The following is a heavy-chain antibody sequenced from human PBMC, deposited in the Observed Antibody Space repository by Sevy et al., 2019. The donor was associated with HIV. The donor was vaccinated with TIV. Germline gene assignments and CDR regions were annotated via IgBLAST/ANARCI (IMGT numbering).Heavy chain of an antibody. CDR3: GHIRDDFWSGFSPVDF. Sequence: SGPTLVNPTQTLTLTCTFPGFSLTTRGEGVGWIRQPPGKALESLALIYWSDDKRYRPSLKNRVTITKDTSKNQADIKMTNMDSVDTGTYYCGHIRDDFWSGFSPVDFWGQGTLVTVSS. CDR2: IYWSDDK. CDR1: GFSLTTRGEG. V-gene: IGHV2-5*01. D-gene: IGHD3-3*01. J-gene: IGHJ4*02.